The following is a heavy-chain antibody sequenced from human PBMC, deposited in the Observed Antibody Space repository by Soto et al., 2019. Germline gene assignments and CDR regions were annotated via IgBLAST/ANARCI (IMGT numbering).Heavy chain of an antibody. CDR1: GGSVNSDSYY. J-gene: IGHJ6*02. CDR2: IYYSGST. CDR3: ARAGYDFWSGYSTGYYYGMDV. D-gene: IGHD3-3*01. V-gene: IGHV4-61*01. Sequence: SETLSLTCTVSGGSVNSDSYYWSWIRQPPGKGLEWIGYIYYSGSTNYNPSLKSRVTISVDTSKNQFSLKLSSVTAADTAVYYCARAGYDFWSGYSTGYYYGMDVWGQGTTVTVSS.